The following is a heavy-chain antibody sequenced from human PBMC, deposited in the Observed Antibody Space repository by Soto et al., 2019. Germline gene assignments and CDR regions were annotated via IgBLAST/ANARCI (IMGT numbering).Heavy chain of an antibody. Sequence: SETLSLTCAVSGGSISSGGYSWSWIRQPPGKGLEWIGYIYHSGNIYYNPSLKSRVTISVDRSKNQFSLKLSSVTAADTAVYYCARAQGSGFLVSWGQGTLVNVSS. V-gene: IGHV4-30-2*01. CDR3: ARAQGSGFLVS. CDR2: IYHSGNI. J-gene: IGHJ4*02. D-gene: IGHD3-10*01. CDR1: GGSISSGGYS.